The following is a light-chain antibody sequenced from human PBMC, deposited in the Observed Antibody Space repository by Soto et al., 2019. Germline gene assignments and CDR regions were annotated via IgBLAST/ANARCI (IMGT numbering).Light chain of an antibody. CDR2: GAS. Sequence: EIVMTQSPATLSVSPGGRATLSCRASQSISDTLAWYKQKPGQAPRLLIHGASTRATGFPARFSGSGSGTAFTLTISSLQSEDFAVYYCQQYDNWPWTFGQGTKVEIK. CDR3: QQYDNWPWT. V-gene: IGKV3-15*01. J-gene: IGKJ1*01. CDR1: QSISDT.